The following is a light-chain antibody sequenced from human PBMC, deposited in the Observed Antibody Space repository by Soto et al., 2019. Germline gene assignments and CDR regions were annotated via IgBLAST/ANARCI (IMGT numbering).Light chain of an antibody. V-gene: IGKV3-20*01. Sequence: IVLTQVPGTPSLPPGETVILSCRASQSVTTRLAWYQHKPGQAPRLLMSGASSRASGVPVRFSGSGSGTDFTLTISRLEPEDFALYYCQQYGGSPITFGLGTRLEIK. J-gene: IGKJ5*01. CDR3: QQYGGSPIT. CDR2: GAS. CDR1: QSVTTR.